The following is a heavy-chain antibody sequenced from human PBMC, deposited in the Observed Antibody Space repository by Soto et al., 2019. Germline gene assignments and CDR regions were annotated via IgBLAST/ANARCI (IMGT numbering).Heavy chain of an antibody. Sequence: SETLSLTCTVSGGSISSRGYYWGWIRQNPGKGLEWIGYIYYSGSTYYNPSLKSRVTMSIDTSKNQFSLKLRSVTAADTAVYYCARDLGGVYYYSGSYNGLDVWGQGTTVTVSS. CDR2: IYYSGST. CDR3: ARDLGGVYYYSGSYNGLDV. J-gene: IGHJ6*02. D-gene: IGHD3-10*01. CDR1: GGSISSRGYY. V-gene: IGHV4-31*03.